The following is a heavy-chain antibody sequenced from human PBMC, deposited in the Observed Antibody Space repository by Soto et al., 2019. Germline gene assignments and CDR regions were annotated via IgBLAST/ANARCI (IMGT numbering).Heavy chain of an antibody. CDR3: ATRLTTAASLDY. D-gene: IGHD3-16*01. CDR2: VHGGGST. CDR1: GFTVSNNH. Sequence: ESGGGLIQPGVSLRLSCAASGFTVSNNHMTWVRQAAGKGLELVSFVHGGGSTSYADSVKGRFTISRDNSKNTLYLQLDSLRAEDPAIYYCATRLTTAASLDYWGRGTLVTVSS. J-gene: IGHJ4*02. V-gene: IGHV3-53*01.